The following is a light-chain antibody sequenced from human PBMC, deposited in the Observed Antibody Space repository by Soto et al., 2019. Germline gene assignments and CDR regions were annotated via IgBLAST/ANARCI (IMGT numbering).Light chain of an antibody. V-gene: IGKV2-28*01. CDR1: PSLLHSNGYNY. Sequence: DIVMTQSPLSLPVTAGEPASVSCRSSPSLLHSNGYNYLDWYLQKPGQSPQLLIYWGSNRASGVPDRFSGSGSGTDFTLKISRVEAEDVGVYYCMQALQTPWTFGQGTKVDIK. J-gene: IGKJ1*01. CDR2: WGS. CDR3: MQALQTPWT.